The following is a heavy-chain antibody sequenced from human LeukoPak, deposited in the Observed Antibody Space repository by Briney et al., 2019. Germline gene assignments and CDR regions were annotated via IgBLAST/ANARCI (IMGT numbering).Heavy chain of an antibody. J-gene: IGHJ4*02. D-gene: IGHD3-16*02. CDR1: GFTFSDYE. CDR2: ISSDGSTI. Sequence: GVALRLSCTASGFTFSDYEMDWVRQAPGKGLEWVSYISSDGSTIYSSGSVKGRFTISRDNAKNSLYLQMNSLRAEDAAVYYCARAIYHLDYWGQGALVTVFS. V-gene: IGHV3-48*03. CDR3: ARAIYHLDY.